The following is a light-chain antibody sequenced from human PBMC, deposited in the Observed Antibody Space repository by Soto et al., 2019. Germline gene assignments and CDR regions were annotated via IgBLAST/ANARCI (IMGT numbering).Light chain of an antibody. J-gene: IGKJ4*01. CDR1: QSVGRR. Sequence: DIQMTQSPSTLSAPVGDRVTITCRASQSVGRRLAWYQHKPGQAPKIVMYEASNLQTGVPSRFSGSGSGTEFTLTICSLQPDDLATYYCQQYYIYSFTFGGGTKVEIK. V-gene: IGKV1-5*03. CDR3: QQYYIYSFT. CDR2: EAS.